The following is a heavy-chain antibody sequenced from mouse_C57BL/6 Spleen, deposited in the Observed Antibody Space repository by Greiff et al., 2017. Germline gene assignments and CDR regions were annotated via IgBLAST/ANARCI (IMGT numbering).Heavy chain of an antibody. D-gene: IGHD2-4*01. CDR3: ARWGLRGDYYAMDY. Sequence: EVQLQQSGPELVKPGASVKMSCKASGYTFTDYNMHWVKQSHGKSLEWIGYINPNNGGTSYNQKFKGKATLTVNKSSSTAYMELRSLTSEDSAVYYCARWGLRGDYYAMDYWGQGTSVTVSS. V-gene: IGHV1-22*01. CDR2: INPNNGGT. J-gene: IGHJ4*01. CDR1: GYTFTDYN.